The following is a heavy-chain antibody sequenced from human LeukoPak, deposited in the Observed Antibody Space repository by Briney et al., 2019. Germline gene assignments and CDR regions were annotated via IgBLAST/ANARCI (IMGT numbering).Heavy chain of an antibody. V-gene: IGHV3-23*01. CDR1: GFSFDNYA. D-gene: IGHD5-12*01. Sequence: GGSLRLSCVASGFSFDNYAMNWVRQAPGKGLEWVSLIIGSSGSTFYADSVKGRSTISRDKSKNTLYLQMNSLRAEDTAVYYCAKGAYDYIEIAYFDYWGQGSLVTVSS. J-gene: IGHJ4*02. CDR3: AKGAYDYIEIAYFDY. CDR2: IIGSSGST.